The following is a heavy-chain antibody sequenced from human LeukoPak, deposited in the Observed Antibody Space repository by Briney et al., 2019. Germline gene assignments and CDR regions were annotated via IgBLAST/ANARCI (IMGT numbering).Heavy chain of an antibody. D-gene: IGHD5-24*01. V-gene: IGHV4-59*01. CDR1: GGSISGYF. Sequence: PSGTLSLTCTVSGGSISGYFWSWIRQPPGKGLEWIGYIYYSGSTNYNPSLKSRVTVSVDTSKNQFSLRLRSVTAADTAVYYCARDRAGYNSRGFDYWGQGTQVTVSS. CDR3: ARDRAGYNSRGFDY. CDR2: IYYSGST. J-gene: IGHJ4*02.